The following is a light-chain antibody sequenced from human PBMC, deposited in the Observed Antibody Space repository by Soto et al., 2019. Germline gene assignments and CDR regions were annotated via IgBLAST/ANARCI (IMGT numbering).Light chain of an antibody. CDR1: QSVRTW. CDR3: QHYHYYSPPWT. V-gene: IGKV1-5*01. Sequence: IQMTQSPSTLSASVGDRVTITCRASQSVRTWLAWYKQKPGRAPNLLISDASTLASGVPSRFSGSGSETEFTLTIISLQPDDFATYYCQHYHYYSPPWTFGQGTRLDIK. CDR2: DAS. J-gene: IGKJ1*01.